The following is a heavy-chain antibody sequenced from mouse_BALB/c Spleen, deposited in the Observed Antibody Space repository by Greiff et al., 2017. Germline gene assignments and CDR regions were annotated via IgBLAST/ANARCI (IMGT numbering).Heavy chain of an antibody. V-gene: IGHV1-7*01. CDR2: INPSTGYT. J-gene: IGHJ4*01. CDR3: AREGDGYYRAPYAMDY. D-gene: IGHD2-3*01. CDR1: GYTFTSYW. Sequence: QVQLKQSGAELAKPGASVKMSCKASGYTFTSYWMHWVKQRPGQGLEWIGYINPSTGYTEYNQKFKDKATLTADKSSSTAYMQLSSLTSEDSAVYYCAREGDGYYRAPYAMDYWGQGTSVTVSS.